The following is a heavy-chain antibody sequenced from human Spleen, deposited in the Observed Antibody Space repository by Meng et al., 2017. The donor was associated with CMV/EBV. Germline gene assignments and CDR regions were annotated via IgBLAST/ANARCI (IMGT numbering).Heavy chain of an antibody. CDR2: INSDGSST. D-gene: IGHD3-3*01. J-gene: IGHJ4*02. Sequence: GESLKISCAASGFTFSSYWMHWVRQAPGKGLVWVSRINSDGSSTSYADSVKGRFTISRDNAKNTLYLQMNSLRAEDTAVYYCARAVDFWSGYYSLAPVYWGQGTLVTVSS. V-gene: IGHV3-74*01. CDR1: GFTFSSYW. CDR3: ARAVDFWSGYYSLAPVY.